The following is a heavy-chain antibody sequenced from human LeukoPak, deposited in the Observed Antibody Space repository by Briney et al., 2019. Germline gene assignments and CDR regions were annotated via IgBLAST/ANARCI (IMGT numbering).Heavy chain of an antibody. Sequence: QAGGSLRLSCAASGFSVSTNHMNWVRQTPGKGLEWVAVFYIDDGPFYTDSVKGRFTIARDISKNMLYLQMTSLRADDTAVYYCTRDHSDSSLTGAFDVWGRGTSVTVSS. D-gene: IGHD3-22*01. CDR2: FYIDDGP. J-gene: IGHJ2*01. CDR1: GFSVSTNH. CDR3: TRDHSDSSLTGAFDV. V-gene: IGHV3-66*02.